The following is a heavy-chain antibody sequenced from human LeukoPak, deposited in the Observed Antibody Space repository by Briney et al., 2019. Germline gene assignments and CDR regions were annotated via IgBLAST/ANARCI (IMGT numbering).Heavy chain of an antibody. Sequence: PSETLSLTCTVSGGSISSGDYYWSWIRQPPGKGLEWIGYIYYSGSTYYNPSLKSRVAISVDTSKNHFSLKLSSVTAADTAVYYCARGTRDGGTEANYYDSSGYYGFDYWGQGTLVTVSS. CDR2: IYYSGST. CDR1: GGSISSGDYY. J-gene: IGHJ4*02. CDR3: ARGTRDGGTEANYYDSSGYYGFDY. V-gene: IGHV4-30-4*01. D-gene: IGHD3-22*01.